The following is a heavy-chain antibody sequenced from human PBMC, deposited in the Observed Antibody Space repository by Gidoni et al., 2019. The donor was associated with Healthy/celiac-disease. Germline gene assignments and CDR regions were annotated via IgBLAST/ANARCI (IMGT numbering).Heavy chain of an antibody. D-gene: IGHD3-9*01. CDR1: GGSFSGYS. V-gene: IGHV4-34*01. Sequence: QVQLQQWGAGLLKPSATLSLTCAVYGGSFSGYSWSWIRQPPGKGLEWIGEINHSGSTNYNPSLKSRVTISVDTSKNQFSLKLSSVTAADTAVYYCARTYYDILTGSNTLDYWGQGTLVTVSS. J-gene: IGHJ4*02. CDR2: INHSGST. CDR3: ARTYYDILTGSNTLDY.